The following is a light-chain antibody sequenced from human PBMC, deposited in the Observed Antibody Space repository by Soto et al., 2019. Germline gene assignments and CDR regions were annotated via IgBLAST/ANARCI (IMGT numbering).Light chain of an antibody. Sequence: LTQPASVSGSPGQSITISCSGTSSDIGSYDHVAWYQQFPGKSPNLMIYAVSDRPSGVSDRFSGSKSGITASLTISGLQTEDEADYYCISYTDRQSYLFGTGTKVTVL. J-gene: IGLJ1*01. V-gene: IGLV2-14*03. CDR1: SSDIGSYDH. CDR2: AVS. CDR3: ISYTDRQSYL.